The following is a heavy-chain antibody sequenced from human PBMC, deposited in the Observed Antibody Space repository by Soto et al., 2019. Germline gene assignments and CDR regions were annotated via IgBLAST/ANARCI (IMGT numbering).Heavy chain of an antibody. CDR3: ARNYGLRGAFDI. D-gene: IGHD4-17*01. V-gene: IGHV4-39*01. CDR1: GGSISSSSYY. Sequence: SETLYLTCTVSGGSISSSSYYWGWIRQPPGKGLEWIGSIYYSGSTYYNPSLKSRVTISVDTSKNQFSLKLSSVTAADTAVYYCARNYGLRGAFDIWGQGTMVTVSS. J-gene: IGHJ3*02. CDR2: IYYSGST.